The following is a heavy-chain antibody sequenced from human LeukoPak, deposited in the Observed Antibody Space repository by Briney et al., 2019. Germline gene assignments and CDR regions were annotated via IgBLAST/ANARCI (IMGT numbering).Heavy chain of an antibody. V-gene: IGHV4-61*02. CDR2: IYTSGST. D-gene: IGHD3-10*01. CDR3: ARGNLWFGEFDY. CDR1: GGSISSGSYY. J-gene: IGHJ4*02. Sequence: SQTLSLTCTVSGGSISSGSYYWSWIRQPAGKGLEWIGRIYTSGSTNYNPSLNSRVTISVDTSKNQFSLKLSSVTAADTAVYYCARGNLWFGEFDYWGQGTLVTVSS.